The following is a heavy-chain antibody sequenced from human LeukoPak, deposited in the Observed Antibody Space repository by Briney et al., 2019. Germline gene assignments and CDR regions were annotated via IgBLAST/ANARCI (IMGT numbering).Heavy chain of an antibody. CDR3: ARPTGTTVSPFDY. Sequence: GESLKISCQGSGYSFPSHWIAWVRQMPGKGLEWMGIIYPGDSDTRYSPSFQGQVTISADKSISTAYLQWSSLKASDTAMYYCARPTGTTVSPFDYWGQGTLVTVSS. V-gene: IGHV5-51*01. D-gene: IGHD1-1*01. J-gene: IGHJ4*02. CDR2: IYPGDSDT. CDR1: GYSFPSHW.